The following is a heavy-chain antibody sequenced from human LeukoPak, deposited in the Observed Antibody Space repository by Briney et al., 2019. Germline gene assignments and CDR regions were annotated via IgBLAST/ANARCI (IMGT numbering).Heavy chain of an antibody. Sequence: GGSLRLSCAASGFTFSGSAMHWVRQASGKGVEWVGRIRSKANSYATAYAASVNGRFTISRDDSKNTAYLQMNSLKTEDTAVYYCTRLPLYSTGFDYWGQRTLVTVHS. J-gene: IGHJ4*02. CDR2: IRSKANSYAT. V-gene: IGHV3-73*01. CDR3: TRLPLYSTGFDY. CDR1: GFTFSGSA. D-gene: IGHD6-25*01.